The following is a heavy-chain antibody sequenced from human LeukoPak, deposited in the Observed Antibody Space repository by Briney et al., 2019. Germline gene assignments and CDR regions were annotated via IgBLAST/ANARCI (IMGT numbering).Heavy chain of an antibody. J-gene: IGHJ4*02. CDR1: GFTFSSYA. CDR3: ARGVNRRYDILTGTFDY. V-gene: IGHV3-30*04. Sequence: PGGSLRLSCAASGFTFSSYAMHWVRQAPGKGLEWVAVISYDGSNKYYADSVKGRFTISSDNSKNTLYLQMNSLRAEDTAVYYCARGVNRRYDILTGTFDYWGQGTLVTVSS. CDR2: ISYDGSNK. D-gene: IGHD3-9*01.